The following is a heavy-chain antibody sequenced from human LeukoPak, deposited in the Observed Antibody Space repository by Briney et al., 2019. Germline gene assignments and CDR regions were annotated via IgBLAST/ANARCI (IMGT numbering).Heavy chain of an antibody. CDR2: IICSGAST. J-gene: IGHJ6*02. V-gene: IGHV3-23*01. CDR3: AKVSEVTYYGMDV. CDR1: GFTFSSYA. Sequence: GGSLRLSCAASGFTFSSYAMSWVRQAPGKGREWVSAIICSGASTYYAPSVKVRFTISTYNSKNTLYLQMNTLRAEDTAVYYCAKVSEVTYYGMDVWGQGTTVTVSS.